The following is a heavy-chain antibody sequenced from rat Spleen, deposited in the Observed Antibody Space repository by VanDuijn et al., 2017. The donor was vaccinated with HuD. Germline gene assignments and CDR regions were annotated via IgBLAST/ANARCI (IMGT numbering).Heavy chain of an antibody. CDR3: TRDRAGILFDY. J-gene: IGHJ2*01. CDR1: GFTFSSFP. Sequence: EVQLVESGGGLVQPGRSMKLSCAASGFTFSSFPMAWVRQAPTKGLEWVATISTSGGSNYYRDSVKGRFTISRDNAKSTLYLQMNSLRSEDTATYYCTRDRAGILFDYWGQGVMVTVSS. V-gene: IGHV5-46*01. CDR2: ISTSGGSN. D-gene: IGHD1-4*01.